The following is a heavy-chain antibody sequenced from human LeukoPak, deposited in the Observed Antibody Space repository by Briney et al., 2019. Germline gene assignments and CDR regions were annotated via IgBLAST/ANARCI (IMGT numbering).Heavy chain of an antibody. Sequence: SETLSLTCTVSGGSISTYYWSWIRQPPGKGLEWIGCMYNSGSTNYNPSLKSRVTISIDTSKNQVSLRLSSVTAADTAVYYCARQGSGGRSFDVWGQGTMVTVSS. CDR2: MYNSGST. CDR1: GGSISTYY. D-gene: IGHD1-26*01. J-gene: IGHJ3*01. CDR3: ARQGSGGRSFDV. V-gene: IGHV4-59*08.